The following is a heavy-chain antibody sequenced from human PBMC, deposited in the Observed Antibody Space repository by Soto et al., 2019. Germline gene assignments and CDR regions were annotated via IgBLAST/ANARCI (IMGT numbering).Heavy chain of an antibody. CDR2: ISDSGGAT. V-gene: IGHV3-23*01. CDR3: SKGKQWLAFDY. Sequence: EVQLLESGGGLVQPGGSLRLSCAASGLTFSSYAMRWVRQAPGKGLEWVSAISDSGGATYYADSVKGRFTISRDNSKNSLYLQMNSLRAEDTAVYYCSKGKQWLAFDYWGQGTLITVSS. CDR1: GLTFSSYA. D-gene: IGHD6-19*01. J-gene: IGHJ4*02.